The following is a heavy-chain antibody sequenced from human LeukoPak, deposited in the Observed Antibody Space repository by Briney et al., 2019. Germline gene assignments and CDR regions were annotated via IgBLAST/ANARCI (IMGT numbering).Heavy chain of an antibody. Sequence: PSETLSLTCAVYGGSFNGYYWGWIRQPPGKGLEWIGSIYYSGSTYYNPSLKSRVTISVDTSMNQFSLKLSSVTAADTAVYYCARNKGYCSSTSCYSLFRVPTKPHMDVWGKGTTVTVSS. V-gene: IGHV4-34*01. J-gene: IGHJ6*03. CDR2: IYYSGST. CDR1: GGSFNGYY. D-gene: IGHD2-2*01. CDR3: ARNKGYCSSTSCYSLFRVPTKPHMDV.